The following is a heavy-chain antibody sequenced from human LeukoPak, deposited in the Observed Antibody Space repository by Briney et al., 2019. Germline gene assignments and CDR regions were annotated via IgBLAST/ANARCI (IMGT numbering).Heavy chain of an antibody. J-gene: IGHJ5*02. CDR2: INTNAGNP. CDR1: GYTFTSYA. Sequence: ASVKVSCKASGYTFTSYAMNWERQAPGQGLEWMGWINTNAGNPTYAQGFTGRFVFSLDTSVSTAYLQISSLKAEDTAVYYCARVRLIAAAGLFDPWGQGTLVTVSS. CDR3: ARVRLIAAAGLFDP. D-gene: IGHD6-13*01. V-gene: IGHV7-4-1*02.